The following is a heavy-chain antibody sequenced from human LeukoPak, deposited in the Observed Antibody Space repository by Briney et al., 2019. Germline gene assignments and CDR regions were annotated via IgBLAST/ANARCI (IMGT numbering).Heavy chain of an antibody. D-gene: IGHD6-6*01. CDR2: INHSGST. J-gene: IGHJ4*02. CDR1: GGSFSGYY. CDR3: ASDHHGSSSDY. V-gene: IGHV4-34*01. Sequence: SETLSLTCAVYGGSFSGYYWSWIRQPPGKGLEWIGEINHSGSTNYNPSLKSRVTISVDTSKNQFSLKLSSVTAADTAVYYCASDHHGSSSDYWGQGTLVTVSS.